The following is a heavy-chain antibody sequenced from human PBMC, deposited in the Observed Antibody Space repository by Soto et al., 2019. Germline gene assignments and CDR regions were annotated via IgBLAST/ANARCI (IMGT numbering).Heavy chain of an antibody. D-gene: IGHD3-10*01. Sequence: GGSLRLSCAASGFTFSRHWIHWVRQAPGQGLVWVSRTKTDGTTSYADSVRGRFTISRDNAENTLYLQTNSLRAEDTAVYYCVRDMRAVPWYGGISSAFDMWGQGTMVTVSS. CDR1: GFTFSRHW. J-gene: IGHJ3*02. CDR3: VRDMRAVPWYGGISSAFDM. CDR2: TKTDGTT. V-gene: IGHV3-74*01.